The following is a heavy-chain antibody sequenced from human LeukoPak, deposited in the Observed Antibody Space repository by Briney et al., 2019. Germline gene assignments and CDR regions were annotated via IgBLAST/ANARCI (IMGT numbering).Heavy chain of an antibody. D-gene: IGHD6-19*01. J-gene: IGHJ4*02. V-gene: IGHV4-59*01. CDR1: GGSISSYY. Sequence: SETLSLTCTVSGGSISSYYWSWIRQPPGKGLEWIGYIYYSGSTNYNPSLKSRVTISVDTSKNQFSLKLSSVTAADTAVYYCARGHRSGWPGDFDYWGQGTLVTVSS. CDR3: ARGHRSGWPGDFDY. CDR2: IYYSGST.